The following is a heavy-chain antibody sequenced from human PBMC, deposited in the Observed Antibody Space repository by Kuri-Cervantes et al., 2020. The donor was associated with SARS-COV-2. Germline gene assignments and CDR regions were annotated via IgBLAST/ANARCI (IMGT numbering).Heavy chain of an antibody. CDR1: GGSISSGGYY. CDR3: AREYCSSTSCYNDAFDI. CDR2: IYHSGST. J-gene: IGHJ3*02. Sequence: SETLSLTCTVSGGSISSGGYYWSWIRQPPGKGLEWIGYIYHSGSTYYNPSLKSRVTISVDRSKNQFSLKLSSVTAADTAVYYCAREYCSSTSCYNDAFDIWGQGTMVTVSS. D-gene: IGHD2-2*02. V-gene: IGHV4-30-2*01.